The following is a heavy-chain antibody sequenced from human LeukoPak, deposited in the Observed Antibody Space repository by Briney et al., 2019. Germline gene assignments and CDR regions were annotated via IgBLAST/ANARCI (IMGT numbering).Heavy chain of an antibody. CDR2: IYHSGST. D-gene: IGHD6-13*01. CDR1: GYSISSGYY. CDR3: VRDGYSSSWYWFDP. Sequence: SETLPLTCTVSGYSISSGYYWGWIRQPPGKGLEWIGSIYHSGSTYYNPSLKSRVTISVDTSKNQFSLRLSSVTAADTAVYYCVRDGYSSSWYWFDPWGQGTLVTVSS. J-gene: IGHJ5*02. V-gene: IGHV4-38-2*02.